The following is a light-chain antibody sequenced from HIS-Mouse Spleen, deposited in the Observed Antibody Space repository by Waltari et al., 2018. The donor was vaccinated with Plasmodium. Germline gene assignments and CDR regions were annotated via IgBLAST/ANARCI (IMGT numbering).Light chain of an antibody. CDR1: ALPKKY. CDR3: YSTDSSGNHRV. CDR2: EDS. Sequence: SYELTQPPSVSVSPGQTARITCSGNALPKKYAYWYKQKSGQPPVLVIYEDSKRPSGIPERFSGSSSGTMATLTISGAQVEDEADYYCYSTDSSGNHRVFGGGTKLTVL. V-gene: IGLV3-10*01. J-gene: IGLJ3*02.